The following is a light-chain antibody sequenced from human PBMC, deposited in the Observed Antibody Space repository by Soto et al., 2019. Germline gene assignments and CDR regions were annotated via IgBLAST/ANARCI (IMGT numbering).Light chain of an antibody. CDR1: SSDVGGYNY. J-gene: IGLJ1*01. Sequence: QSVLTQPASVSGSAGQSITISCTGTSSDVGGYNYVSWYQQHPGKAPKLLIYGVTNRPSGVSNRFSGSKSGNTASLTISGLQAEDEADYYCNSYTTSSTYVFGTGTKVTVL. CDR3: NSYTTSSTYV. CDR2: GVT. V-gene: IGLV2-14*01.